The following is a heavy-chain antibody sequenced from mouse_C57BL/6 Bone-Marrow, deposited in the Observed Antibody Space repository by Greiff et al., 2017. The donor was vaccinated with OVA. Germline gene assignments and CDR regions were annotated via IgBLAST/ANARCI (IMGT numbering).Heavy chain of an antibody. D-gene: IGHD2-5*01. CDR2: VYPYNGGT. V-gene: IGHV1-36*01. J-gene: IGHJ3*01. CDR3: AFYYSNCPLAY. CDR1: GFTFTDYY. Sequence: VQLQQSGPVLVKPGPSVKISCKASGFTFTDYYMTWVKQSHGKSLEWIGLVYPYNGGTSSNQKFKGKATLTVDTSSSTAYMELNSLTSEYSAVYYCAFYYSNCPLAYWGQGTLVTVSA.